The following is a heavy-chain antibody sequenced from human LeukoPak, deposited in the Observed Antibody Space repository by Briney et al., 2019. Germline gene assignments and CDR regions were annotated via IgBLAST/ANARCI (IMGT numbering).Heavy chain of an antibody. V-gene: IGHV3-30-3*01. D-gene: IGHD5-18*01. J-gene: IGHJ6*02. CDR3: ARSTAMVSYYYGMDV. CDR2: ISYDVSNK. CDR1: GFSFSSYA. Sequence: PAKSLRLSCAASGFSFSSYAMHWVRQAPGQGMEWVSVISYDVSNKYYADSAKGRFTISRDNSKNTLYLQMNSLRAEDTAVYYCARSTAMVSYYYGMDVWGQGTTVTVSS.